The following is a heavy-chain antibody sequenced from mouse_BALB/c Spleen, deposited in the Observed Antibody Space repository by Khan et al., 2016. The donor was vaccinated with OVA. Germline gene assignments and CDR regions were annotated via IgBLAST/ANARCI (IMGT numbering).Heavy chain of an antibody. Sequence: QVQLKQSGAELAKPGASVKMSCKASGYTFTTYWMHWVKQRPGQGLEWIGYINPTSGYTDYNEKFKDRATLSADKSSSTAYMQLSSLTSEDSAVYFFYRDRIDYWGQGTTLTVSS. CDR1: GYTFTTYW. CDR3: YRDRIDY. CDR2: INPTSGYT. J-gene: IGHJ2*01. V-gene: IGHV1-7*01.